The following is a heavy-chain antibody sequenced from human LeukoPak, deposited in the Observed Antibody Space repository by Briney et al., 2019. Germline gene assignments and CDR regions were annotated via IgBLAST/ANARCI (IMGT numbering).Heavy chain of an antibody. J-gene: IGHJ5*02. CDR1: GYSLTSYW. D-gene: IGHD2-15*01. V-gene: IGHV5-51*01. CDR2: IYPGDSDT. Sequence: GESLKISCKGSGYSLTSYWIGWVRQMPGKGLEWMGIIYPGDSDTRYSPSFQGQVTISADKSIGTAYLQWSSLKASDTAMYYCARSAYPVGVVGGDWFDPWGQGTLVTVSS. CDR3: ARSAYPVGVVGGDWFDP.